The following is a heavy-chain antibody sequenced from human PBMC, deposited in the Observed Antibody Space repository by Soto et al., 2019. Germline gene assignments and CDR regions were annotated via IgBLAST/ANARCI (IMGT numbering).Heavy chain of an antibody. CDR3: ARVLDGLYDYVESWFDP. CDR1: GGSISSGGYS. V-gene: IGHV4-30-2*01. CDR2: IYHSGST. Sequence: PSETLSLTCAVSGGSISSGGYSWSWIRQPPGKGLEWIGYIYHSGSTYYNPSLKSRVTISVDRSKNQFSLKLSSVTAADTAVYYCARVLDGLYDYVESWFDPWGQGTLVTVPQ. J-gene: IGHJ5*02. D-gene: IGHD3-16*01.